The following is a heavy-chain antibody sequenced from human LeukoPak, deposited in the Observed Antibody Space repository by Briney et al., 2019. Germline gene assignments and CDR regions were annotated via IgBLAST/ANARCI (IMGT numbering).Heavy chain of an antibody. V-gene: IGHV3-7*03. CDR2: IKQDGTET. Sequence: GGSLRLSCVASGLTFSNFWMTWLRQAPGKGLEWVANIKQDGTETYYADSVRGRFTISRDNAKNSMYLEMNSLRAEDTAVYYCVGCSGGSCSGFDYWGRGTLVTVSS. CDR1: GLTFSNFW. CDR3: VGCSGGSCSGFDY. J-gene: IGHJ4*02. D-gene: IGHD2-15*01.